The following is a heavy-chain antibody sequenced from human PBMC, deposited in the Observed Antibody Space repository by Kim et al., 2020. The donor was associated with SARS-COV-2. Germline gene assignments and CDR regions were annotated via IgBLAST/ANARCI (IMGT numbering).Heavy chain of an antibody. V-gene: IGHV4-61*01. D-gene: IGHD3-10*01. CDR3: AREVTMVRGLIINNWFDP. J-gene: IGHJ5*02. CDR2: IYYSGST. CDR1: GGSVSSGSYY. Sequence: SETLSLTCTVSGGSVSSGSYYWSSIRQPPGKGLEWIGYIYYSGSTNYNPSLKSRVTISVDTSKNQFSLKLSSVTAADMAVYYCAREVTMVRGLIINNWFDPWGQGTLVTVSS.